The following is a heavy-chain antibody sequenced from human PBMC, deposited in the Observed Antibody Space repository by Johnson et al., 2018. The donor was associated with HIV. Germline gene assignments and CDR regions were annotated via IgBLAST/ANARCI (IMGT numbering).Heavy chain of an antibody. V-gene: IGHV3-74*03. CDR2: IKGDGSST. D-gene: IGHD2-15*01. CDR1: GFTSSSYW. CDR3: AREGLYCSGGNCYVAAFDI. J-gene: IGHJ3*02. Sequence: VQLVESGGGLVQPGGSLRLSCAASGFTSSSYWMHWIRQTPGKRLAWVSRIKGDGSSTAYADSVKGRFTISRDNAMQTLYLQMNNLRVEDTAVYYCAREGLYCSGGNCYVAAFDIWAQGTKVTVSS.